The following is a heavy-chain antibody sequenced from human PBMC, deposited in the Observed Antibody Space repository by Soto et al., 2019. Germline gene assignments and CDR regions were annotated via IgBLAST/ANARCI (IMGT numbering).Heavy chain of an antibody. J-gene: IGHJ6*02. CDR2: VFHSGNS. V-gene: IGHV4-4*02. Sequence: VQLQESGPGLVKPSGTLSLTCAVSGGSVSSDNSWTWVRQPPGKSLEWIGEVFHSGNSNSNPSLKSPVTMSVDKSKNQFSLRLNSVTAADTAVYYCARRQRFDFWSSYSYSNHGLDVWGQGTKVAVSS. CDR3: ARRQRFDFWSSYSYSNHGLDV. D-gene: IGHD3-3*01. CDR1: GGSVSSDNS.